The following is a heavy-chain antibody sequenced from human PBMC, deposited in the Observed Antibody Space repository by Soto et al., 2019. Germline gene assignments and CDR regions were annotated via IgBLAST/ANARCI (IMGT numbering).Heavy chain of an antibody. CDR3: ARLSNIVLPRSRDY. CDR1: GGTFSSYA. Sequence: QVQLVQSGAEVKKPGSSVKVSCKASGGTFSSYAISWVRQAPGQGLEWMGGIIPIFGTANYAQKFQGRVTIPADESTSTAYMERSSLRSEDTAVYYCARLSNIVLPRSRDYWGQGTLVTVSS. D-gene: IGHD2-8*01. J-gene: IGHJ4*02. V-gene: IGHV1-69*12. CDR2: IIPIFGTA.